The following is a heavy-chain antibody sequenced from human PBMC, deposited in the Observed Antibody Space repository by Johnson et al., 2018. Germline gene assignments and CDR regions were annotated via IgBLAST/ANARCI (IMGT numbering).Heavy chain of an antibody. CDR1: GFTFYNYA. Sequence: VQLQESGGDLVQXGGSLRLSCAASGFTFYNYALSWVRQAPGKGLAWVSSISGTSDSTYYTDPVRGQLTISRDKSQKTLFLQMRDLGVEDTAIYYCAKFFYGSGSDYALDIRGQGTKVTVSS. D-gene: IGHD3-10*01. J-gene: IGHJ3*02. CDR3: AKFFYGSGSDYALDI. V-gene: IGHV3-23*01. CDR2: ISGTSDST.